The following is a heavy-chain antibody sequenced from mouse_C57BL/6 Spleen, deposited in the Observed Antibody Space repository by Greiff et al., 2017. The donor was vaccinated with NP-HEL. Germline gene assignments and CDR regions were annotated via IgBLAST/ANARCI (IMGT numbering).Heavy chain of an antibody. CDR3: ARGHYYGSSYPFDY. D-gene: IGHD1-1*01. CDR2: IDPSDSYT. Sequence: VQLQQPGAELVRPGTSVKLSCKASGYTFTSYWMHWVKQRPGQGLEWIGVIDPSDSYTNYIQKFKGKATLTVDTSSSTAYMQLSSLTSEDSAVYYCARGHYYGSSYPFDYWGQGTTLTVSS. V-gene: IGHV1-59*01. CDR1: GYTFTSYW. J-gene: IGHJ2*01.